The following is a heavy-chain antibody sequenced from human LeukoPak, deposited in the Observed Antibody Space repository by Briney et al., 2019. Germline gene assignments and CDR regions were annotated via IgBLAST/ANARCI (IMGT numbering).Heavy chain of an antibody. CDR2: IIPMFGTA. V-gene: IGHV1-69*05. CDR1: GGTFSSYA. J-gene: IGHJ4*02. D-gene: IGHD1-7*01. CDR3: AAENWNYGGLTKPFDY. Sequence: GASVKVSCKASGGTFSSYAISWVRQAPGQGLEWMGGIIPMFGTANYAQTFQGRVTITTDESTSTAYMELSSLRSDDTAVYYCAAENWNYGGLTKPFDYWGQGTLVTVSS.